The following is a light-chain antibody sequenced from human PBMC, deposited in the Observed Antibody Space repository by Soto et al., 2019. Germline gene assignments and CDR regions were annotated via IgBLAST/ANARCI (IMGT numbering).Light chain of an antibody. CDR1: SSNIGGNY. CDR2: DDN. V-gene: IGLV1-51*01. CDR3: GSWDTSLSAYV. J-gene: IGLJ1*01. Sequence: QSVLTQPPSVSAAPGQKVTISCSGSSSNIGGNYASCYQQLPGTAPKLLIYDDNKRPSGIPDRFSGSKSGTSATLGITGLQTGDEADYYCGSWDTSLSAYVFGTGTKVTVL.